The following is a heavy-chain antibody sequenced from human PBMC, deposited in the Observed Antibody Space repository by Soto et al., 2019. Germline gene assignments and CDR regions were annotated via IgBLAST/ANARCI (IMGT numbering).Heavy chain of an antibody. D-gene: IGHD3-22*01. V-gene: IGHV4-30-2*01. CDR1: GGSINSGRYS. CDR3: AKGINYYDCSGDSWFDP. CDR2: MYHIGTT. J-gene: IGHJ5*02. Sequence: QLQLQESGSGLVKPSQTLSLTCTVSGGSINSGRYSWTWIRQPPGAGLEWIGHMYHIGTTYYNPSLKSRVTMSVDTSKNQFSLKLSSVTAADTAIYYCAKGINYYDCSGDSWFDPWGQGTLVTVSS.